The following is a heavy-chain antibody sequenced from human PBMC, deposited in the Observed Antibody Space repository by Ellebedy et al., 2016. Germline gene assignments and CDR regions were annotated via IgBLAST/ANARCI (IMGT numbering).Heavy chain of an antibody. CDR3: ARNFDD. CDR2: ISGSSSSI. CDR1: GFTFNNFG. J-gene: IGHJ5*02. V-gene: IGHV3-48*04. Sequence: GESLKISCAASGFTFNNFGMNWVRQAPGKGLEWLSYISGSSSSISYADSVKGRFTISRDNAKNSLYLQMNSLRAEDTAVYYCARNFDDWGQGTLVIVSS.